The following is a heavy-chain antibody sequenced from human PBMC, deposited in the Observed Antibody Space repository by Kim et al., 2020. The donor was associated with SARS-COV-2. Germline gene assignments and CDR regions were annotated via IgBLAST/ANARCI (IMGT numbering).Heavy chain of an antibody. Sequence: SETLSLTCTVSGYSISSGYYWGWIRQPPGKGLEWIGSIYHSGSTYYNPSLKSRVTISVDTAKNQFSLKLSSVTAADTALYYCARGTTVPRGGLDYGGQGT. J-gene: IGHJ4*02. CDR3: ARGTTVPRGGLDY. V-gene: IGHV4-38-2*02. D-gene: IGHD4-17*01. CDR2: IYHSGST. CDR1: GYSISSGYY.